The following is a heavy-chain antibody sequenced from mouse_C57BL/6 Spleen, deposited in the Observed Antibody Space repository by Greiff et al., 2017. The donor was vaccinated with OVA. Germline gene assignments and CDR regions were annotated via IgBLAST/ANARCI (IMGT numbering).Heavy chain of an antibody. Sequence: VQLQQSGPELVKPGASVKISCKASGYTFTDYYMNWVKQSHGKSLEWIGDINPNNGGTSYNQKFKGKATLTVDKSSSTAYMELRSLTSEDSAVYYCARAVTTVVATPYFDYWGQGTTLTVSS. CDR3: ARAVTTVVATPYFDY. V-gene: IGHV1-26*01. CDR2: INPNNGGT. D-gene: IGHD1-1*01. J-gene: IGHJ2*01. CDR1: GYTFTDYY.